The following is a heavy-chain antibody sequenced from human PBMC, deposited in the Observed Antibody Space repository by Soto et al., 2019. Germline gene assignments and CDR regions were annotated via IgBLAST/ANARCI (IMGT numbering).Heavy chain of an antibody. CDR1: GFTFSSYA. CDR2: ISGSGGST. D-gene: IGHD3-3*01. V-gene: IGHV3-23*01. CDR3: AAEWLLNVIRPRPFDY. J-gene: IGHJ4*02. Sequence: SGGSLRLSCAASGFTFSSYAMSWVRQAPGKGLEWVSAISGSGGSTYYADSVKGRFTISRDNSKNTLYLQMNSLRAEDTAVYYCAAEWLLNVIRPRPFDYWGQGTLVTVSS.